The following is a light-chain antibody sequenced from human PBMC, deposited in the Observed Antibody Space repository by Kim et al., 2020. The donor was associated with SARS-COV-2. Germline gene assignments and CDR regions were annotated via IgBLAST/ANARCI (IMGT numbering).Light chain of an antibody. J-gene: IGKJ3*01. CDR3: QKYNSPVT. CDR1: QGISNY. V-gene: IGKV1-27*01. Sequence: DIQMTQSPSSLSASVGDRVTTTCRASQGISNYLAWYQQKPGKVPKLLIYAASTLQSGVPSRFSGSGSETDFTLTISSLQPEDVATYYCQKYNSPVTFGPGTKVDIK. CDR2: AAS.